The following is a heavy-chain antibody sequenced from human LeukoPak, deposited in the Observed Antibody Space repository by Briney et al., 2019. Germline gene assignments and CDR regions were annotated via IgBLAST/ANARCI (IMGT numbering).Heavy chain of an antibody. Sequence: PSETLSLTCAVYGGSFSGYYWSWIRQPPGKGLEWIEEINHSGSTNYNPSLKSRVTISVDTSKNQFSLKLSSVTAADTAVYYCARRELRFLEWLGKEYYYMDVWGKGTTVTVSS. CDR3: ARRELRFLEWLGKEYYYMDV. CDR1: GGSFSGYY. V-gene: IGHV4-34*01. J-gene: IGHJ6*03. D-gene: IGHD3-3*01. CDR2: INHSGST.